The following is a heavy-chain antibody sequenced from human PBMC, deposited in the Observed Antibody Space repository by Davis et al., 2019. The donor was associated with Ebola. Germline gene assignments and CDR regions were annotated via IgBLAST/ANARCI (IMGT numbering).Heavy chain of an antibody. J-gene: IGHJ4*02. Sequence: ASVNVSCKASGYTFTGYYIHWVRQAPGQGLEWMGWSNPNSGGSNYAQKFQGWVTMTRHTSISTAYMELSRLRSDDTAVYYCARGGYCSGGSCYYFDYWGQGTLVTVSS. CDR2: SNPNSGGS. CDR3: ARGGYCSGGSCYYFDY. V-gene: IGHV1-2*04. CDR1: GYTFTGYY. D-gene: IGHD2-15*01.